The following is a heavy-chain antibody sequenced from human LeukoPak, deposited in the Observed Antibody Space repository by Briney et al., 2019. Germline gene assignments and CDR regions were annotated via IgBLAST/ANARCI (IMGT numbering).Heavy chain of an antibody. CDR3: ARSVEVTTIFGFDP. V-gene: IGHV4-59*08. D-gene: IGHD5-24*01. CDR2: IYYSGNT. CDR1: GGPISSYY. Sequence: PSETLSLTCTVSGGPISSYYWSWIRQPPGKGLEWIGYIYYSGNTNYNPSLKSRVTISVDTSKNQFSLKLSSVTAADTAVYYCARSVEVTTIFGFDPWGQGTLVTVSS. J-gene: IGHJ5*02.